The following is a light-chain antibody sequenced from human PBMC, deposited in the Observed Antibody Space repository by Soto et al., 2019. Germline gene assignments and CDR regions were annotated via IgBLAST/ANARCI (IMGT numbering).Light chain of an antibody. J-gene: IGKJ1*01. CDR3: HQYGSSPWT. CDR2: GAS. V-gene: IGKV3-20*01. CDR1: QTVSSAR. Sequence: EIVLTQSPGTLSLSPGERATLSCRAIQTVSSARLAWFQQKPGQAPRLLIYGASSRAPGIPDRFSGSGSETDFTLTITRLESEDFAVYSCHQYGSSPWTFGQGTKVDIK.